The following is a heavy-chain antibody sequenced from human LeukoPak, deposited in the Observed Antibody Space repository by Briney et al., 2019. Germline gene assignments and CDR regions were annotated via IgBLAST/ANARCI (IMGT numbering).Heavy chain of an antibody. D-gene: IGHD5-24*01. CDR2: IYPGDSDT. CDR3: ARQGGEMATNSNAFDI. CDR1: GYSSTSYW. V-gene: IGHV5-51*01. Sequence: GESLKISCKGSGYSSTSYWIGWVRQTPGKGLEWMGIIYPGDSDTRYSPSFQGQVTISADKSISTAYLQWSSLKASDTAMYYCARQGGEMATNSNAFDIWGQGTMVTVSS. J-gene: IGHJ3*02.